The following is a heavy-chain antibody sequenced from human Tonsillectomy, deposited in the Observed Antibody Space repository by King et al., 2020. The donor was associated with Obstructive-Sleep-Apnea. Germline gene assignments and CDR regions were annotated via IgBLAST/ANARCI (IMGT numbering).Heavy chain of an antibody. Sequence: QLVQSGGGLVQPGGSLRLSCAASGFTFSSYSMNWVRQAPGKGLEWVSYITSSSNTIYYADSLRGRFTISRDNANNSLYLQMNSLRAEDTAVYYCARDSGDSGYDSRPIWGQGILVTVSS. J-gene: IGHJ4*02. CDR2: ITSSSNTI. CDR1: GFTFSSYS. CDR3: ARDSGDSGYDSRPI. V-gene: IGHV3-48*04. D-gene: IGHD5-12*01.